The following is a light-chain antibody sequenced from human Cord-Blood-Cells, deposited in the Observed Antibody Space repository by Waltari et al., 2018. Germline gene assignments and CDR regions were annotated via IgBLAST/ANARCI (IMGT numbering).Light chain of an antibody. V-gene: IGKV1-9*01. CDR3: PQLNSYPS. CDR1: QGISSF. CDR2: AAS. Sequence: IQFTQSPSSLSASVVDRVPITCRASQGISSFLAWYQQKPGKAPKPMLYAASTLQSGVPSRFSGSGSGTDFTLTISSLQPEDFATYYCPQLNSYPSFGGGTKVEIK. J-gene: IGKJ4*01.